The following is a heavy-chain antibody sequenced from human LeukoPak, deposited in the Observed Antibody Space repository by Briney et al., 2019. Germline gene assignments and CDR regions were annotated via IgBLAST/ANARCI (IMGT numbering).Heavy chain of an antibody. Sequence: SVTLSLTCAVYGESFSGYYWNWIRQPPGKGLEWIGEINDSGSTNYSPPLKSRVTMSVDTSKNQFSLQLSSVTAADTAVYYCARGSRFWLGNFFRQPLFFDYWGQGNLATVSS. V-gene: IGHV4-34*01. J-gene: IGHJ4*02. CDR3: ARGSRFWLGNFFRQPLFFDY. CDR1: GESFSGYY. D-gene: IGHD3-10*01. CDR2: INDSGST.